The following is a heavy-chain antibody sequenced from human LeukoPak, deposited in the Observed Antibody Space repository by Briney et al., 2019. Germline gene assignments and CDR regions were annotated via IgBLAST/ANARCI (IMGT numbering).Heavy chain of an antibody. V-gene: IGHV4-59*01. CDR2: IYYSGST. CDR1: GDSISAFY. D-gene: IGHD3-10*01. J-gene: IGHJ3*02. Sequence: PSETLSLTCTVSGDSISAFYWSWIRQPPGKGLEWIGYIYYSGSTSYNPSLKSRATILIETSKNQFSLKLRSVTAADTAVYYCARGGARGSSAFDIWGQGTMVTVSS. CDR3: ARGGARGSSAFDI.